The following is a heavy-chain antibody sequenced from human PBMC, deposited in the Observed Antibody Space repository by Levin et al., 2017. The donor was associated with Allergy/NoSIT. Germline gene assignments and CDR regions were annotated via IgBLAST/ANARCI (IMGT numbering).Heavy chain of an antibody. J-gene: IGHJ4*02. CDR1: GMTFSNSH. V-gene: IGHV3-30-3*01. D-gene: IGHD6-19*01. CDR3: AREVCSSGRAGIFGH. CDR2: ISADGSNT. Sequence: GESLKISCSTSGMTFSNSHMHWVRQAPGKGLEWVALISADGSNTVFADSIKGRFTISRDNSKNTLYLQLDSLRTDDTAKYHCAREVCSSGRAGIFGHWGQGTLVTVSS.